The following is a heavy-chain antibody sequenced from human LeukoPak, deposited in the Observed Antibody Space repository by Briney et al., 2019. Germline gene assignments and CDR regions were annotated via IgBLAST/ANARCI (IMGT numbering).Heavy chain of an antibody. D-gene: IGHD3-10*01. Sequence: ASVKVSCKASGYTFTSYYMHWVRQAPGQGLEWMGIINPSGGSTSYAQKLQGRVTMTTDTSTSTAYMELRSLRSDDTAVYYCARIFHYYGSGSYYSHFDYWGQGTLVTVSS. J-gene: IGHJ4*02. V-gene: IGHV1-46*01. CDR3: ARIFHYYGSGSYYSHFDY. CDR2: INPSGGST. CDR1: GYTFTSYY.